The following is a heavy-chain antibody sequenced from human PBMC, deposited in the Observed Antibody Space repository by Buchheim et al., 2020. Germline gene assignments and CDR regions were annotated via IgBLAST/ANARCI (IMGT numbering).Heavy chain of an antibody. Sequence: VQLVESGGGLVQPGGSLRLSCVSSGITFSGDGMNWVRQAPGKGLEWLSYISSSGTTIYYADSVKGRFTISRDNAKKSIYLNMNSLRAEDTAIYYCARVEYTTSPMDYWGQGTL. CDR2: ISSSGTTI. D-gene: IGHD2-2*02. CDR3: ARVEYTTSPMDY. CDR1: GITFSGDG. J-gene: IGHJ4*02. V-gene: IGHV3-48*03.